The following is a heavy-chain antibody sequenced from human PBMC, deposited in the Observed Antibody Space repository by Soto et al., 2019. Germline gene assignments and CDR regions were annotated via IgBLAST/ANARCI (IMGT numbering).Heavy chain of an antibody. V-gene: IGHV3-11*06. CDR3: VRSGDNYNLLDY. CDR2: SSNSGSFT. CDR1: GFTFSDHY. J-gene: IGHJ4*02. Sequence: GSLRLSCAASGFTFSDHYMSWIRQAPGKGLEWIGYSSNSGSFTRYADSVKGRFSISRDNAKSSLYLQINSLRGDDTATYFCVRSGDNYNLLDYWGQGTPVTVSS. D-gene: IGHD1-1*01.